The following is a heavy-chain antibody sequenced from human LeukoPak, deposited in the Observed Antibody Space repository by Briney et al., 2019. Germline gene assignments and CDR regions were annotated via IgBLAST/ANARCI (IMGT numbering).Heavy chain of an antibody. CDR1: GXTFSNYG. CDR2: VSYDGSDK. V-gene: IGHV3-30*18. J-gene: IGHJ4*02. CDR3: ANRFCTSSGCGVAY. D-gene: IGHD2-2*01. Sequence: GGSLRLSCAASGXTFSNYGMLWVRQAPGKGLDWVAVVSYDGSDKHYADSVKGRFTISRDNSKNTLYLQLNSLRGDDTAVYYCANRFCTSSGCGVAYWGQGTLVTVSS.